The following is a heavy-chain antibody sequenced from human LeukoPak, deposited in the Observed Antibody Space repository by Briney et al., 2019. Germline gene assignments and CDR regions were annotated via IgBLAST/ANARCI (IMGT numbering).Heavy chain of an antibody. J-gene: IGHJ3*02. CDR2: IYYSGST. Sequence: SETLSLTCTVSGGSISSGGYYWSWIRQHPGTGLEWIGYIYYSGSTYYNPSLKSRVTISVDTSKNQFSLKLSSVTAADTAVYYCARELVSQNAFDIWGQGTMVTVSS. D-gene: IGHD5/OR15-5a*01. V-gene: IGHV4-31*03. CDR1: GGSISSGGYY. CDR3: ARELVSQNAFDI.